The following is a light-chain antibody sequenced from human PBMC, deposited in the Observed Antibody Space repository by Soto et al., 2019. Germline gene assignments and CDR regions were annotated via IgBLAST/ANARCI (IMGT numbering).Light chain of an antibody. Sequence: DIQMTQSPSSLSASVGDRVTITCRASQSISSYVSWFQQKAGEAPRLLMYSASSLPSGVPSRFIGSGSGTDFTRTISSLQPEDFATYYCQQNYSPPLSFGGGTKVEI. CDR1: QSISSY. CDR3: QQNYSPPLS. J-gene: IGKJ4*01. V-gene: IGKV1-39*01. CDR2: SAS.